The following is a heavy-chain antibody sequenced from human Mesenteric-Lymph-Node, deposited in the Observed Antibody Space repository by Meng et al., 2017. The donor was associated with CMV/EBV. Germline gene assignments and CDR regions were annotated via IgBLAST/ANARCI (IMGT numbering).Heavy chain of an antibody. CDR3: ARVTKPYCSSTSCSSEAFDI. J-gene: IGHJ3*02. CDR1: GGSVNSGSYY. V-gene: IGHV4-61*01. D-gene: IGHD2-2*01. Sequence: SETLSLTCTVSGGSVNSGSYYWSWVRQPPGQGLEWIGYIHYSGSTNYNPSLKSRVTMSVDTSTSTAYMELRSLRSDDTAVYYCARVTKPYCSSTSCSSEAFDIWGQGTMVTVSS. CDR2: IHYSGST.